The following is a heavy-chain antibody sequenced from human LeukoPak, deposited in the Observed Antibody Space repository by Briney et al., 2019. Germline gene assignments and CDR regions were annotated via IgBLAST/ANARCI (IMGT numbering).Heavy chain of an antibody. Sequence: GGSLRLSCAASGFTFSTYAMSWVRQAAGKGLEWVSTFSGSGGRTLYGDPVKGRFVSSRDNSKNTLYLQMNSLRAEDTAVYYCAKVTSSYNYFDYWGQGAPVTVSS. V-gene: IGHV3-23*01. D-gene: IGHD2-2*01. CDR2: FSGSGGRT. CDR1: GFTFSTYA. CDR3: AKVTSSYNYFDY. J-gene: IGHJ4*02.